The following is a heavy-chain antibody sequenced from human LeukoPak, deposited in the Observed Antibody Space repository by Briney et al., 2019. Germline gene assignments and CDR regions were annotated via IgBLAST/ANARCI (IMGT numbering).Heavy chain of an antibody. V-gene: IGHV3-74*01. CDR2: IDTDGSNT. CDR3: TRGGTTLDY. CDR1: GFTFSSYW. Sequence: PGGSLRLSCAASGFTFSSYWMHWVRQAPGKGLVWVSRIDTDGSNTAYADSVKGRFTISRDNAKNTLYLQMNSLRAEDTAVYYCTRGGTTLDYWGQGTLVTVSP. D-gene: IGHD1-7*01. J-gene: IGHJ4*02.